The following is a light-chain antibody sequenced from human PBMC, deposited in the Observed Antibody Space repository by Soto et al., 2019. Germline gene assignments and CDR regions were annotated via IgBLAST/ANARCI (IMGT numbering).Light chain of an antibody. CDR3: QQYKNWRT. CDR2: GAS. V-gene: IGKV3-15*01. Sequence: EVVMTQSPATLSVSPGERATLSCRASQSVSSSLAWYQQKPGQAPRLLIYGASTRATGIPARFSGSGSGTEFTLTISSLQSEDFAVYYCQQYKNWRTFGQGTNVEMK. J-gene: IGKJ1*01. CDR1: QSVSSS.